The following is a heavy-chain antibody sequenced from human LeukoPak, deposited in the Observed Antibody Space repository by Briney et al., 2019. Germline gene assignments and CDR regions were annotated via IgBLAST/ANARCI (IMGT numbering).Heavy chain of an antibody. D-gene: IGHD6-13*01. CDR3: ARDLRRGIAAAGTTPGDY. CDR1: GFTVSSNY. CDR2: IYSGGST. Sequence: GGSLRLSCAASGFTVSSNYMSWARQAPGKGLEWVSIIYSGGSTYYADPVKGRFTISRDNSKNTLYLQMNSLRAEDTAVYYCARDLRRGIAAAGTTPGDYWGQGTLVTVSS. J-gene: IGHJ4*02. V-gene: IGHV3-66*01.